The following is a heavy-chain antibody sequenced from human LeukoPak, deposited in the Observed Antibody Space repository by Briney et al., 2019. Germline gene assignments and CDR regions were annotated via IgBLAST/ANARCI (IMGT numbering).Heavy chain of an antibody. D-gene: IGHD1-14*01. J-gene: IGHJ6*04. Sequence: GGSLRLSCPASGFTFSSYAMSWVRQPPGKGLEWISVIYAGGSTFYTDSVKGRFTTSRDNSKNTVYLQMDRLTPEDTAVYYCARDPTGASVWGRGTTVTVSS. V-gene: IGHV3-53*01. CDR3: ARDPTGASV. CDR1: GFTFSSYA. CDR2: IYAGGST.